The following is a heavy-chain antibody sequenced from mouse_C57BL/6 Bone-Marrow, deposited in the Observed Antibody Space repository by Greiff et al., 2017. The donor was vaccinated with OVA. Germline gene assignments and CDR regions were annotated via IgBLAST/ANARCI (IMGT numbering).Heavy chain of an antibody. Sequence: EVQLQQSGPVLVKPGASVKMSCKASGYTFTDYYMNWVKQSHGKSLEWIGVINPYNGGTSYNQKFKGKATLTVDKSSSTAYMGLNSLTSEDSAVDYCARILGRRMDYWGQGTSVTVSS. CDR1: GYTFTDYY. D-gene: IGHD4-1*01. CDR2: INPYNGGT. J-gene: IGHJ4*01. CDR3: ARILGRRMDY. V-gene: IGHV1-19*01.